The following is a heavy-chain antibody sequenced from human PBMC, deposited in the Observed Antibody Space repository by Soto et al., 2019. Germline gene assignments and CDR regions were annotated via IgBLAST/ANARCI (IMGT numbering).Heavy chain of an antibody. D-gene: IGHD3-3*01. CDR2: IYPGDSDT. CDR3: ASAYYDFWSVGRSFDY. J-gene: IGHJ4*02. V-gene: IGHV5-51*01. CDR1: GYSFTSYW. Sequence: PGESLKISCQGSGYSFTSYWIGWVRQMPGKGLEWMGIIYPGDSDTRYSPSFQGQVTISADKSISTAYLQWSSLKASDTAMYYCASAYYDFWSVGRSFDYWGQGTLVTVSS.